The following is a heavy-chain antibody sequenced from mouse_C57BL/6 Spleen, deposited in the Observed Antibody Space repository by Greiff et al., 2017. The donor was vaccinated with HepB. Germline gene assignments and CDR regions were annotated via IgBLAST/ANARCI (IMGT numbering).Heavy chain of an antibody. D-gene: IGHD2-4*01. V-gene: IGHV3-6*01. J-gene: IGHJ3*01. Sequence: ESGPGLVKPSQSLSLTCPVTGYSITSGYYWNWIRQVPGNKLEWMGYISYDGSNNYNPSLKNRISITRDTSKNQFFLKLNSVTTEDTATYYCARVDYDVLCAYWGQGTLVTVSA. CDR2: ISYDGSN. CDR1: GYSITSGYY. CDR3: ARVDYDVLCAY.